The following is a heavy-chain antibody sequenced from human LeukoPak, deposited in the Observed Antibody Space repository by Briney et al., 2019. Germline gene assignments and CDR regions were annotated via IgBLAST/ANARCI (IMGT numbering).Heavy chain of an antibody. CDR3: AQGGFSHAFDV. D-gene: IGHD2-15*01. CDR2: IDNDGSDM. J-gene: IGHJ3*01. V-gene: IGHV3-74*01. CDR1: GFTFRSYW. Sequence: PGGSLRLSCAAFGFTFRSYWIHWVRQAPGKGLAWVGRIDNDGSDMIYAGSVKGRFTVSRDNDKKTRYVPMNRRRAGGTDVDVCAQGGFSHAFDVWGEATVDAVSS.